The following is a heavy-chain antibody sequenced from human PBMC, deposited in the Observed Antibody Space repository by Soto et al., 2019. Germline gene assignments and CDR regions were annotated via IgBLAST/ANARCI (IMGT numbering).Heavy chain of an antibody. V-gene: IGHV3-21*01. D-gene: IGHD4-17*01. CDR1: GFTFSSYS. CDR3: ARDYGPHGRHYYYGMDV. Sequence: PGGSLRLSCAASGFTFSSYSMNWVRQAPGKGLEWVSSISSISSYIYYADSMKGRSTISRDNAKNSLYLQMDSLRAEDTALYYCARDYGPHGRHYYYGMDVWGQGPTVIVSS. J-gene: IGHJ6*02. CDR2: ISSISSYI.